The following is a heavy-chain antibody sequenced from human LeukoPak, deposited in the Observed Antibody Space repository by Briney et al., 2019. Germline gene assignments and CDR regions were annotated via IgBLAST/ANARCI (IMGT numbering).Heavy chain of an antibody. V-gene: IGHV3-30*02. CDR3: ARVEDYDILTWFGY. J-gene: IGHJ4*02. D-gene: IGHD3-9*01. Sequence: GGSLRLSCEASGFTFSSYDMHWVRQAPGKGLEWVAFIRYDGSNTYYADSVKGRFIISRDNSKNTLYLQMNSLRAEDTDVYYCARVEDYDILTWFGYWGQGTLVTVSS. CDR2: IRYDGSNT. CDR1: GFTFSSYD.